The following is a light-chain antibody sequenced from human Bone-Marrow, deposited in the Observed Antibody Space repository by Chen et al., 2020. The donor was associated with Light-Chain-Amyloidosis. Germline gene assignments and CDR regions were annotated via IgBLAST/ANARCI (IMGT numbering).Light chain of an antibody. Sequence: SYDLTQPPSVSVSPAQTARITCSGDDLPTKYAYWYQQKPGQAPVLGIHRDTERPSGISERFSGSSSGTTATLTISGVQAEDEADYHCQSADSSGTYEVIFGGGTKLTVL. CDR1: DLPTKY. CDR2: RDT. CDR3: QSADSSGTYEVI. J-gene: IGLJ2*01. V-gene: IGLV3-25*03.